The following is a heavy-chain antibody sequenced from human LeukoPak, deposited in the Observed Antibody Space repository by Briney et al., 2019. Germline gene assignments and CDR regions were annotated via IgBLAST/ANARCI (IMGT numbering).Heavy chain of an antibody. V-gene: IGHV3-23*01. J-gene: IGHJ1*01. CDR3: ARDVTMVTQRYFQH. CDR1: GFTFSSYG. Sequence: GGSLRLSCAASGFTFSSYGMSWVRQAPGKGLEWVSAISGSGGSTYYADSVKGRFTISRDNSKNTLYLQMNSLRAEDTAVYYCARDVTMVTQRYFQHWGQGTLVTVSS. CDR2: ISGSGGST. D-gene: IGHD4-23*01.